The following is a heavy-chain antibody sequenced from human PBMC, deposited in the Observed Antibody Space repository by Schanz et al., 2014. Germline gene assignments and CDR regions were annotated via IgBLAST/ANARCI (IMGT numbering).Heavy chain of an antibody. CDR2: ISDDGSRR. CDR3: ARDLAGGGNDV. J-gene: IGHJ6*02. CDR1: GFIFSYYT. D-gene: IGHD2-15*01. Sequence: QVELVESGGGVVQPGRSLRLSCAASGFIFSYYTIHWVRQAPGKGLEWVAVISDDGSRRHYADFVTGRFTISRDNSKDMVYLQMNSLRAEDTAVYYCARDLAGGGNDVWGQGTTVTVSS. V-gene: IGHV3-30*04.